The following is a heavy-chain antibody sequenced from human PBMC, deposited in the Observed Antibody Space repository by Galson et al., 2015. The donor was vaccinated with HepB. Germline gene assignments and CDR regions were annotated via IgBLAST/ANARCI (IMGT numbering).Heavy chain of an antibody. CDR3: ARGFYYGYYFDY. J-gene: IGHJ4*02. CDR2: LFYSGGT. V-gene: IGHV4-39*01. Sequence: ETLSLTCTVSGGSISSSSYYWGWIRQPPGKGLEWIGSLFYSGGTYYNPSLKSRLTISVDTSKSQFSLQLSSVTAADTAVYYCARGFYYGYYFDYWGQGTLVTVSS. CDR1: GGSISSSSYY. D-gene: IGHD3-10*01.